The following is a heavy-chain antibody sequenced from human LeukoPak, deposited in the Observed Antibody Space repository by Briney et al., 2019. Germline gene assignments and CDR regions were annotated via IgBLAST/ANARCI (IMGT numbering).Heavy chain of an antibody. D-gene: IGHD3-10*01. Sequence: SETLSLTCTVSGGSISSYYWSWIRQPPGKGLEWIGYIYYSGSTNYNPSLKSRVTISVDTSKNQFSLKLSSVTAADTAVYYCASPGEFDAFDIWGQGTMVTVSS. J-gene: IGHJ3*02. CDR3: ASPGEFDAFDI. CDR1: GGSISSYY. V-gene: IGHV4-59*01. CDR2: IYYSGST.